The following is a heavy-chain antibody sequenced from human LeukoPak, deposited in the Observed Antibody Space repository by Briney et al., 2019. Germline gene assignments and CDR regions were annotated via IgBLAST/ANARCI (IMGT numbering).Heavy chain of an antibody. CDR3: ARGYGNRQWLVGF. CDR2: IYYTGST. D-gene: IGHD6-19*01. Sequence: SETLSLTCTVTGGSISSYYWSWIRQPPGKGLEWIGYIYYTGSTNYNPSLKSRVTISVDTSKSQFSLNLTSVTAADTAVYYCARGYGNRQWLVGFWGQGTLVTVSS. CDR1: GGSISSYY. V-gene: IGHV4-59*01. J-gene: IGHJ4*02.